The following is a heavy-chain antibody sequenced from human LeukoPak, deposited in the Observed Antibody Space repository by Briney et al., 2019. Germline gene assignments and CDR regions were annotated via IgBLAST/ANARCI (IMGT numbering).Heavy chain of an antibody. CDR3: AIINHPDGRVY. CDR2: IYAGNSDA. D-gene: IGHD5-24*01. V-gene: IGHV5-51*01. Sequence: KSGASLQISCQGFGYPFTTSWIGWVRQLPGKGLEWTAIIYAGNSDAKYSPSFQGQVSISTDRSISTAYLHWSSLKASDTAIYYCAIINHPDGRVYWGQGTLVTVSS. J-gene: IGHJ4*02. CDR1: GYPFTTSW.